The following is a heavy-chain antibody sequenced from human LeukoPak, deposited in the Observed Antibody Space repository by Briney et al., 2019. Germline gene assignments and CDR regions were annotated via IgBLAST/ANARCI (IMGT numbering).Heavy chain of an antibody. CDR2: IYPGGPDT. J-gene: IGHJ4*02. Sequence: GESLKISCKGSGYSFTSYWIGWVRQMPGKGLEWMGIIYPGGPDTRYSPSFQGQVTISADKSISTAYLQWSSLKASDTAMYYCARQPLLERRGVRDYWGQGTLVTVSS. CDR3: ARQPLLERRGVRDY. V-gene: IGHV5-51*01. CDR1: GYSFTSYW. D-gene: IGHD1-1*01.